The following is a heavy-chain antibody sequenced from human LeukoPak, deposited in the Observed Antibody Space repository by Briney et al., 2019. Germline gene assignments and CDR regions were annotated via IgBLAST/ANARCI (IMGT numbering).Heavy chain of an antibody. D-gene: IGHD6-6*01. CDR3: ARGPNSNWSGLDF. Sequence: GGSLRLSRTASGFSFSGHWMHWARQLPGKGLVWVSRISPTGSTTSYADSVKGRFTVSSDNAKNTLYLQVNNLRAEDTAVYYCARGPNSNWSGLDFWGQGTLLTVSS. V-gene: IGHV3-74*01. CDR1: GFSFSGHW. CDR2: ISPTGSTT. J-gene: IGHJ4*02.